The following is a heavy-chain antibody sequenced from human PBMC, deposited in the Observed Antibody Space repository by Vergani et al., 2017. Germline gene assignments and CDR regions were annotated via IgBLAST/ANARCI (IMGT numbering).Heavy chain of an antibody. CDR2: IDYTGRP. V-gene: IGHV4-34*01. Sequence: QVQLQQWGGGLLKPSETLSLTCGVNGGAFTRYHWTWIRQSPGEGLERVGEIDYTGRPDYNPSHKSRLTMSVNKSRNQFFLTLNSVTATDTAIYFCARVNTGTNGHVNYYYYMDVWVQGTAVTVS. CDR3: ARVNTGTNGHVNYYYYMDV. CDR1: GGAFTRYH. D-gene: IGHD4-11*01. J-gene: IGHJ6*03.